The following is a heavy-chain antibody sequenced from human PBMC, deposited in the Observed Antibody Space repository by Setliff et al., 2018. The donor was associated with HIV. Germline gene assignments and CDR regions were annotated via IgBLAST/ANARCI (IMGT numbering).Heavy chain of an antibody. CDR1: GFNVNNKY. J-gene: IGHJ4*02. V-gene: IGHV3-66*01. CDR3: AKGSGFHDY. CDR2: IYSDDYT. Sequence: GGSLRLSCAASGFNVNNKYMSWVRQAPGKGLEWVSIIYSDDYTKYADSVEGRFTISRDTSTNTLYLQMHSLRADDTAVYYCAKGSGFHDYWGQGTRVTVSS. D-gene: IGHD6-19*01.